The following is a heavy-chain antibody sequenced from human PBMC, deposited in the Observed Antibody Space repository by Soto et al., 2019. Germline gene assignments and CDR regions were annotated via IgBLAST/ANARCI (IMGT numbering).Heavy chain of an antibody. CDR2: ISSSSNTI. V-gene: IGHV3-48*02. D-gene: IGHD2-15*01. CDR1: GFTFSSYG. J-gene: IGHJ6*02. CDR3: ARESVVLAAKVYYGMDV. Sequence: GESLKISCAASGFTFSSYGMNWVRQAPGKGLEWVSYISSSSNTIYYADSVKGRFTISRDNARNSLYLQMNRLRDEDTAVYYCARESVVLAAKVYYGMDVWGQGTTVTVSS.